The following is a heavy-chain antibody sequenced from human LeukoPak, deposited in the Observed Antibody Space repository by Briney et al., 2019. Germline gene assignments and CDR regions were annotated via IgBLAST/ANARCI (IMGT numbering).Heavy chain of an antibody. CDR3: ARAGRSSWLRYYYYMDV. CDR2: MYYSGST. Sequence: SETLSLTCTVSGGSISSYYWSWIRQPPGKGLEWIGYMYYSGSTNYNPSLKSRVTMSVDTSKNQFSLKLSPVTAADTAVYYCARAGRSSWLRYYYYMDVWGKGTTVTVSS. V-gene: IGHV4-59*12. J-gene: IGHJ6*03. CDR1: GGSISSYY. D-gene: IGHD6-13*01.